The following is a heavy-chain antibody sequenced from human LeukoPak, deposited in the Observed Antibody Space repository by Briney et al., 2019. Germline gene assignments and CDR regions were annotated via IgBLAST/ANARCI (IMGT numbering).Heavy chain of an antibody. Sequence: GGSLRLSCAASGFTFSSYSMNWVRQAPGKGLEWVSSISSSSSYIYYADSVKGRFTISRDNAKNSLYLQMNSLRAEDTAVYYCAREEGDGYNAFDYWGQGTLVTVSS. V-gene: IGHV3-21*01. CDR1: GFTFSSYS. CDR3: AREEGDGYNAFDY. CDR2: ISSSSSYI. J-gene: IGHJ4*02. D-gene: IGHD5-24*01.